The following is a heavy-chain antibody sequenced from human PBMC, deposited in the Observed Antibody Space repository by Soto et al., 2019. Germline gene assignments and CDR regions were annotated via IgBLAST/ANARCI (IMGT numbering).Heavy chain of an antibody. J-gene: IGHJ4*02. Sequence: ASVKVSCKAAGYTFTGYYMHWVRQAPGQGLEWMGWINPNSGGTNYAQKFQGWVTMTRDTSISTAYMELSRLRSDDTAVYYCATEYSSSSAFDYWGQGTLVTVSS. CDR3: ATEYSSSSAFDY. V-gene: IGHV1-2*04. CDR2: INPNSGGT. CDR1: GYTFTGYY. D-gene: IGHD6-6*01.